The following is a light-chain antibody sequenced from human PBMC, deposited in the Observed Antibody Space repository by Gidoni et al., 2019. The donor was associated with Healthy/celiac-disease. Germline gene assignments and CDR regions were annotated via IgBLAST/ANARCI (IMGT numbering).Light chain of an antibody. CDR2: DAS. CDR3: QQRSNWPSFT. V-gene: IGKV3-11*01. J-gene: IGKJ5*01. CDR1: PSVSSY. Sequence: DIVLTQSPATLSLSPGERATLSCRASPSVSSYLAWYQQKPGQAPRLLIYDASNRATGTPARFSGSGSGTDFTLTISSLEPEDFAVYYCQQRSNWPSFTFGQGTRLEIK.